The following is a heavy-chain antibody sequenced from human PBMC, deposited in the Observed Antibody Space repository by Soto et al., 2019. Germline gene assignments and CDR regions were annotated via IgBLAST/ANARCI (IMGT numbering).Heavy chain of an antibody. V-gene: IGHV4-59*01. Sequence: SETLSLTCTVSGGSIRSYYWTWIRQPPGKGLEWLGYIFYSGSTFYNPSLKSRVTISVDTSKNQFSLKLSSVTAADTAVYYCARGGGYDSHDYYGMDVWGQGTTVTVSS. CDR1: GGSIRSYY. D-gene: IGHD5-12*01. J-gene: IGHJ6*02. CDR2: IFYSGST. CDR3: ARGGGYDSHDYYGMDV.